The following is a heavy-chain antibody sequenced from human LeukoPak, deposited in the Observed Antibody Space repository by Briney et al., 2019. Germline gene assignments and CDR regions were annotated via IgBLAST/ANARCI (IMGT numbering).Heavy chain of an antibody. Sequence: GGSLRLSCAASGFTFSSYGMSWVRQAPGKGLEWASAISGSGGSTYYANSVKGRFTISRDNSKNTLYLQMNSLRAEDTAVYYCAKVRGLRTGSYYFDYWGQGTLVTVSS. V-gene: IGHV3-23*01. J-gene: IGHJ4*02. CDR1: GFTFSSYG. CDR3: AKVRGLRTGSYYFDY. D-gene: IGHD3/OR15-3a*01. CDR2: ISGSGGST.